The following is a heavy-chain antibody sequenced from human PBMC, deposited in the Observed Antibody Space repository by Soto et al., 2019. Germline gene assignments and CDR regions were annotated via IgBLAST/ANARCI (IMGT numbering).Heavy chain of an antibody. CDR1: GGSISSSTSY. CDR2: INYSGST. CDR3: ARPVNYYYYYMDV. Sequence: QLQLQESGPGLVKPSETLSLTCTVSGGSISSSTSYWGWIRQPPGKGLEWIGSINYSGSTYYSPSLKRRVTIAADTSKNQFSLKLSSVTAADTAVYYCARPVNYYYYYMDVWGKGTMVTVSS. J-gene: IGHJ6*03. V-gene: IGHV4-39*01.